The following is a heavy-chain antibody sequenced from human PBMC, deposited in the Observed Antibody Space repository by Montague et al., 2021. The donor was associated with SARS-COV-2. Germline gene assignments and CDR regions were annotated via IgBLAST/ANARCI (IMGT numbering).Heavy chain of an antibody. CDR3: AMRGGALDAFDI. V-gene: IGHV4-39*01. D-gene: IGHD4-17*01. CDR2: IYYSGST. CDR1: GGSIRTSSYY. Sequence: SETLSPTCTVSGGSIRTSSYYWGWIRQPPGNGLDWIGSIYYSGSTYYNPSLKSRVTISVDTSKNQFYLKLSSVTAADTAVYYCAMRGGALDAFDIWGQGTMVIVSS. J-gene: IGHJ3*02.